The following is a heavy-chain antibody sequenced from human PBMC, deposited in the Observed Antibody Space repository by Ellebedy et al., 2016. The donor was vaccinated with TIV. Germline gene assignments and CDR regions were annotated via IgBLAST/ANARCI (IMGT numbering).Heavy chain of an antibody. J-gene: IGHJ4*02. CDR1: GDTFSSYF. Sequence: AASVKVSCKASGDTFSSYFIHWMRQAPGQGLEWMGIINPSAGTTTYAQNLQGRFTMARDTSTTTVYMELSSLRSVDTAVYYCAKSRSSGWLHTPDYWGQGTLVIVSS. D-gene: IGHD6-19*01. V-gene: IGHV1-46*04. CDR3: AKSRSSGWLHTPDY. CDR2: INPSAGTT.